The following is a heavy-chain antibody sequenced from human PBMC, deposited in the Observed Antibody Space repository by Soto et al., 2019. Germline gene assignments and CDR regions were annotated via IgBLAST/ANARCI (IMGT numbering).Heavy chain of an antibody. CDR3: AIDHLRAVAGTWDY. V-gene: IGHV3-23*01. D-gene: IGHD6-19*01. CDR1: GFTFSSYA. Sequence: EVQLLESGGGLVQPGGSLRLSCAAAGFTFSSYAMSWVRQAPGKGLEWVSAISGSGGSTYYADSVKGRFTISRDTSKNTLYLQMNSLRAEDTAVYYCAIDHLRAVAGTWDYWGQGTLVTVSS. J-gene: IGHJ4*02. CDR2: ISGSGGST.